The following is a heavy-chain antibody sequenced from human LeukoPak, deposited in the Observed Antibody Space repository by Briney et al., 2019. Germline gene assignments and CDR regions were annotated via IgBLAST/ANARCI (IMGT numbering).Heavy chain of an antibody. CDR2: IKEDGSEK. V-gene: IGHV3-7*01. Sequence: GGSLRLSCAASGFTFSSYTMSWVRQAPGKGLEWVANIKEDGSEKYYVDSVKGRFTISRDNAKNSLYLQMNSLRAEDTAVYYCARGDSSSWYRIYNWFDPWGQGTLVTVSS. CDR1: GFTFSSYT. CDR3: ARGDSSSWYRIYNWFDP. D-gene: IGHD6-13*01. J-gene: IGHJ5*02.